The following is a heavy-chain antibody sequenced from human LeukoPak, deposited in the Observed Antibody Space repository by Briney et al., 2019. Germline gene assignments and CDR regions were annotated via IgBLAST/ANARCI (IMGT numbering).Heavy chain of an antibody. CDR1: GGSISSYY. J-gene: IGHJ2*01. D-gene: IGHD1-1*01. CDR3: ARDDGTNWYFDL. V-gene: IGHV4-59*01. CDR2: LYYSGST. Sequence: SETLSLTCTVSGGSISSYYWSWIRQPPGKGLEWIGYLYYSGSTNYNPSLKSRVTISVDTSKNQFSLKLSSVTAADTAVYYCARDDGTNWYFDLWGRGALVTVSS.